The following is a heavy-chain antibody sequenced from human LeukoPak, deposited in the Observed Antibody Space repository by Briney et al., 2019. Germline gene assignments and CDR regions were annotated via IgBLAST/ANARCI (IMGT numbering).Heavy chain of an antibody. CDR2: IIPILGIA. CDR1: GGTFSSYA. V-gene: IGHV1-69*04. D-gene: IGHD1-26*01. Sequence: PVKVSCKASGGTFSSYAISWVRQAPGQGLEWMGRIIPILGIANYAQKFQGRVTITADKSTSTAYMELSSLRSEDTAVYYCASSRGYYYYGMDVWGQGTTVTVSS. J-gene: IGHJ6*02. CDR3: ASSRGYYYYGMDV.